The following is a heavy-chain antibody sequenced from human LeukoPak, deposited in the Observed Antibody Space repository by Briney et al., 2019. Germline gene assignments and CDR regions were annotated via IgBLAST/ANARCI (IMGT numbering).Heavy chain of an antibody. CDR2: ISSSSSYI. CDR3: ARRGAWSSGYQGSTYYMDV. CDR1: GFTFSSYS. D-gene: IGHD3-22*01. Sequence: PGGSLRLSCAASGFTFSSYSVNWVRQAPGKGLEWVSSISSSSSYIYYADSVKGRFTISRDNAKNSLYLQMNSLRAEDTAVYYCARRGAWSSGYQGSTYYMDVWGKGTTVTVSS. V-gene: IGHV3-21*01. J-gene: IGHJ6*03.